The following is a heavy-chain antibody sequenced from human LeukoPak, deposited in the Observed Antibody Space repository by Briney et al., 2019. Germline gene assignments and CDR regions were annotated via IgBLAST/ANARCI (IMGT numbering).Heavy chain of an antibody. Sequence: GGSLRLSCAASAFTFSDYYMSWIRQAPGKGLEWVSYISSSGSTIYYADSVKGRFTISRDNAKNSLYLQMNSLRAEDTAVYYCARDRIVLMVAAAGTYHSNYGMDVWGQGTTVTVSS. J-gene: IGHJ6*02. D-gene: IGHD2-15*01. CDR3: ARDRIVLMVAAAGTYHSNYGMDV. CDR2: ISSSGSTI. CDR1: AFTFSDYY. V-gene: IGHV3-11*01.